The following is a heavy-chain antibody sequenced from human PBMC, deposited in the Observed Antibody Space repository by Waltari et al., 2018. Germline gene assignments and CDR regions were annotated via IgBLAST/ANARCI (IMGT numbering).Heavy chain of an antibody. D-gene: IGHD4-17*01. CDR1: GGSISSSSYY. CDR3: ARGRSDYGDYDYYYGMDV. Sequence: QLQLQESGPGLVKPSETLSLTCTVSGGSISSSSYYWGWIRQPPGKGLEWIGSIYYSGSTHYNPSLKSRVSIAVDTSKNQFSLKRSSVTAADTAVYDCARGRSDYGDYDYYYGMDVWGQGTTVTVSS. CDR2: IYYSGST. J-gene: IGHJ6*02. V-gene: IGHV4-39*07.